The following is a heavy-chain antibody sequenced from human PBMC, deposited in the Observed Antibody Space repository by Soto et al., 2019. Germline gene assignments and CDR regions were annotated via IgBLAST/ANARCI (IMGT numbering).Heavy chain of an antibody. CDR3: ARHVVATITGFDY. CDR1: GGSIISSSYY. Sequence: ETLSLTCTVSGGSIISSSYYWGWIRQPPGKGLEWIGSIYYSGSTYYNPSLRSRVTISVDTSKNQFSLKLSSVTAADTAVYYCARHVVATITGFDYWGQGTLVTASS. V-gene: IGHV4-39*01. D-gene: IGHD5-12*01. CDR2: IYYSGST. J-gene: IGHJ4*02.